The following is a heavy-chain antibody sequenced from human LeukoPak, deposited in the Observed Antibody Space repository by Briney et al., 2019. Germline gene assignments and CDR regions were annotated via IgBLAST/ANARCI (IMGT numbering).Heavy chain of an antibody. V-gene: IGHV3-74*01. J-gene: IGHJ3*02. Sequence: GGSLRLSCAASGFTFSSYAISWVRQAPGKGLVWVSRINSDGSSTSYADSVKGRFTISRDNAKNTLYLQMNSLRAEDTAVYYCARRGTIFGVVGAFDIWGQGTMVTVSS. CDR3: ARRGTIFGVVGAFDI. CDR1: GFTFSSYA. D-gene: IGHD3-3*01. CDR2: INSDGSST.